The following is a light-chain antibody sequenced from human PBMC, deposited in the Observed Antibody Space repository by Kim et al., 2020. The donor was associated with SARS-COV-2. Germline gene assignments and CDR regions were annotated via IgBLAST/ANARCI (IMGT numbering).Light chain of an antibody. CDR2: DDT. CDR3: QQRGKWHAYG. J-gene: IGKJ2*03. CDR1: HSVGFL. Sequence: SRGAKDTSSRVASHSVGFLVAWVQQRHGQALRLLISDDTHRAVGVPVWFSGTGAGADFTLSNSSLETEDFAIYYCQQRGKWHAYGFGQGTTLAI. V-gene: IGKV3D-11*02.